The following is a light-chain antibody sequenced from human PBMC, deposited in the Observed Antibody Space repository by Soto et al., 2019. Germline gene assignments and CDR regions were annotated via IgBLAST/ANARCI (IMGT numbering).Light chain of an antibody. J-gene: IGLJ2*01. V-gene: IGLV2-23*01. Sequence: QSALTQPASVSGSPGPSSTISCTGTSSDVGSYNLVSWYQQHPGKAPKLMIYEGSKRPSGVSNRFSGSKSGNTASLTISGLQAEDEADYYCCSYAGSSTFVVFGGGTKLTVL. CDR1: SSDVGSYNL. CDR2: EGS. CDR3: CSYAGSSTFVV.